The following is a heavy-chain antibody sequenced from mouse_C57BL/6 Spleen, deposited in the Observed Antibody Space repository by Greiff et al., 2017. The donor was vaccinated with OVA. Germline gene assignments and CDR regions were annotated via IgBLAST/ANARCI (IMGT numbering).Heavy chain of an antibody. Sequence: QVQLQQPGAELVRPGSSVSLSCTASGYTFTSYWMHWVKQRPIQGLEWIGNIDPSDSETHYHQKFKEQATLTVDKSSSTAYMQLSGLTSEDSAVYYCARGDDYYAMDYWGQGTTVTVSS. J-gene: IGHJ4*01. CDR3: ARGDDYYAMDY. CDR2: IDPSDSET. V-gene: IGHV1-52*01. CDR1: GYTFTSYW.